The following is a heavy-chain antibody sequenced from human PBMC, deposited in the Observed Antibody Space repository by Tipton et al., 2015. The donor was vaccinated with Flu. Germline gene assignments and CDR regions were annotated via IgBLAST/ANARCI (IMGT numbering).Heavy chain of an antibody. J-gene: IGHJ5*02. Sequence: TLSLTCTVSGGSISSSTYYWGWIRQPPGKGLEWIGSMYNSGSTYHNTSLKSRVTISVDTSKNQFSLKLSSVTAADTAVYYCARENRDIVLVVYASNWFDPWGQGTLVTVSS. V-gene: IGHV4-39*07. CDR3: ARENRDIVLVVYASNWFDP. D-gene: IGHD2-8*02. CDR2: MYNSGST. CDR1: GGSISSSTYY.